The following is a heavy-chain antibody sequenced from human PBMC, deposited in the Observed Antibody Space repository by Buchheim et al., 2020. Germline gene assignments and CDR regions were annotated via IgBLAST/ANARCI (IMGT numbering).Heavy chain of an antibody. D-gene: IGHD3-10*01. V-gene: IGHV1-2*02. CDR2: INPKSGGP. J-gene: IGHJ1*01. Sequence: QVQLVQSGAEVKKPGASVKVSCKASGYTFTDYYMHWVRQAPGQGLEWMGWINPKSGGPNYAQKFQGRVTMTRDTSISTVYMELRRLRSDDTAVYYCAREMLRGVINDVYFQHWRQSTL. CDR3: AREMLRGVINDVYFQH. CDR1: GYTFTDYY.